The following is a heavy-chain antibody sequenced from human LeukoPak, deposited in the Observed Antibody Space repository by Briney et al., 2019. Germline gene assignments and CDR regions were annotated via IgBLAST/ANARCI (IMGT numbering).Heavy chain of an antibody. CDR2: ISSRGSYT. Sequence: AGSLRLSCAASGFSFSDYYMSWIRQAPGKGLEWVSYISSRGSYTKYADSVEGRLTISRDNAKNSLYLQMNSLRAEDTAVYYCARVLSSSWGAYYYYGMDVWGQGTTVTVSS. D-gene: IGHD6-13*01. J-gene: IGHJ6*02. CDR3: ARVLSSSWGAYYYYGMDV. V-gene: IGHV3-11*06. CDR1: GFSFSDYY.